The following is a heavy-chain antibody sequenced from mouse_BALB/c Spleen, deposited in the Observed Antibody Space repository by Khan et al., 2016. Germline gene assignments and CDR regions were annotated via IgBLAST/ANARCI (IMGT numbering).Heavy chain of an antibody. CDR3: ARVLDYDPGAFAY. Sequence: VQLQESGPGLVAPSQSLSITCTVSGFSLTGYGVNWVRQPPGKGLEWLGMIWGDGSTDYHSALKSRLSISKDNSKSQVFLKLNSLQTDDTARYYCARVLDYDPGAFAYWGQGTLVTVSA. CDR1: GFSLTGYG. CDR2: IWGDGST. D-gene: IGHD2-4*01. V-gene: IGHV2-6-7*01. J-gene: IGHJ3*01.